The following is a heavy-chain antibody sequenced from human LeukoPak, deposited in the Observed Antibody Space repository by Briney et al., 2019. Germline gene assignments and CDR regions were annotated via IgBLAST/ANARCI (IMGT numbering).Heavy chain of an antibody. CDR3: ARDTAMVSYRGYYFDY. D-gene: IGHD5-18*01. V-gene: IGHV3-30*02. CDR2: IWSDGRKT. Sequence: GGSLRLSCAASGFSFSNFGMHWVRQTPGKGLEWVALIWSDGRKTHYADSVMGRFTISRDNSENTLYLQMNSLRAEDTAVYYCARDTAMVSYRGYYFDYWGQGTLVTVSS. J-gene: IGHJ4*02. CDR1: GFSFSNFG.